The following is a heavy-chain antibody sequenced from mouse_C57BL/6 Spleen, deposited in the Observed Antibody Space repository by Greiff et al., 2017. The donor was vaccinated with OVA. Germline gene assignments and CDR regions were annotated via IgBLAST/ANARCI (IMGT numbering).Heavy chain of an antibody. Sequence: DVMLVESGGGLVKPGGSLKLSCAASGFTFSSYAMSWVRQTPEKRLEWVATISDGGSYTYYPDNVKGRFTISRDNAKNNLYLQMSHLKSEDTAMYYCARDRDYYGSNNYYYAMDYWGQGTSVTVSS. V-gene: IGHV5-4*01. D-gene: IGHD1-1*01. CDR3: ARDRDYYGSNNYYYAMDY. CDR2: ISDGGSYT. CDR1: GFTFSSYA. J-gene: IGHJ4*01.